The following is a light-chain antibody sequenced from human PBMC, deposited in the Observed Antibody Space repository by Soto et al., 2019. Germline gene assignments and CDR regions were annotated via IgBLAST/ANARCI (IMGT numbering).Light chain of an antibody. CDR3: SSYTLSSTYG. V-gene: IGLV2-14*01. CDR1: SSDVGGYNY. Sequence: QSALTQPASVSGSPGQSITISCTGTSSDVGGYNYVSWYQQHPGKAPKLMIYDVSNRPSGVSNRFSGSKSGNTASLTISGLEAEDEADYYFSSYTLSSTYGFGTGTKLTVL. CDR2: DVS. J-gene: IGLJ1*01.